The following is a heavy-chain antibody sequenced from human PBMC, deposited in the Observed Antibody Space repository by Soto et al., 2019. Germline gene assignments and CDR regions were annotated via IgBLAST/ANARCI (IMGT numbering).Heavy chain of an antibody. CDR1: GSTFNNYG. D-gene: IGHD6-13*01. CDR2: IWNDGNGY. J-gene: IGHJ6*02. CDR3: ARRQISPPTRGAASARGGMDV. V-gene: IGHV3-33*01. Sequence: ESGGGVVQPGRSLRLACAASGSTFNNYGMHWVRQAPGKGLEWVAVIWNDGNGYYYANSVKGRFTISRDNSKNTVYLQMSSLRAEDTAVYYCARRQISPPTRGAASARGGMDVWGQGTTVTVSS.